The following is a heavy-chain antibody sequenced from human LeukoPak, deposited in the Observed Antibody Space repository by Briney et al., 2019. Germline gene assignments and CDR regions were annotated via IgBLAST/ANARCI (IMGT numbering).Heavy chain of an antibody. Sequence: ASVKVSCKASGYTFTSYDINWVRQATGQGLEGMGWMNPNSGNTGYAQKFQGRVTMTRNTSISTAYMELSSLRSEDTAVYYCARGTSRTPYYYYYMDVWGKGTTVTVSS. V-gene: IGHV1-8*01. CDR3: ARGTSRTPYYYYYMDV. CDR1: GYTFTSYD. J-gene: IGHJ6*03. CDR2: MNPNSGNT.